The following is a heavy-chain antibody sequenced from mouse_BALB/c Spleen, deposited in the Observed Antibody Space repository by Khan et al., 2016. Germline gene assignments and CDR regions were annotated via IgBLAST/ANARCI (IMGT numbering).Heavy chain of an antibody. J-gene: IGHJ2*01. CDR2: ILAGGST. V-gene: IGHV2-9*02. CDR3: ARLEDI. D-gene: IGHD1-3*01. CDR1: GFSLTSYG. Sequence: QVQLKESGPGLVAPSQSLSLTCTVSGFSLTSYGVHWVRQPPGKGLEWLGVILAGGSTNYNTALMSRLSISKDNSKSQVFLKRTSLRNEDTAMYYCARLEDIWGQGTTLTVSS.